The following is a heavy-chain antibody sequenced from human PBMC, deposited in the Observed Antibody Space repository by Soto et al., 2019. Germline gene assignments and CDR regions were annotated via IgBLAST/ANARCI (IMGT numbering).Heavy chain of an antibody. CDR1: GGSISSSNW. J-gene: IGHJ6*02. D-gene: IGHD1-26*01. CDR3: ARTRGASYYYGMDV. Sequence: SETLSLTCAVSGGSISSSNWWSWVRQPPVKVLEWIGEIYHSGSTNYNPSLKSRVTLSVDNSKNQFSLKLSSVTAADTAVYYCARTRGASYYYGMDVWGQGTTVTVSS. CDR2: IYHSGST. V-gene: IGHV4-4*02.